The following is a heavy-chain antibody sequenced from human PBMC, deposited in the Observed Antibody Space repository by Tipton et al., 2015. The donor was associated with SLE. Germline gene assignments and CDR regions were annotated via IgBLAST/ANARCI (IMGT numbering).Heavy chain of an antibody. V-gene: IGHV3-33*03. CDR3: ANVDISGWYYFDY. Sequence: SLRLSCAASGFTFSSYGMHWVRQAPDKGLEWVAVIWYDGSNKYYADSVKGRFTISRDTSENTLYLQMDSLRAEDTAVYYCANVDISGWYYFDYWGQGTLVTVSS. D-gene: IGHD6-19*01. CDR2: IWYDGSNK. J-gene: IGHJ4*02. CDR1: GFTFSSYG.